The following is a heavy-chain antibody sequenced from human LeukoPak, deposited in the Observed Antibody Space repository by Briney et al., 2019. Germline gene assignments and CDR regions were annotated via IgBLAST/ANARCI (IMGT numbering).Heavy chain of an antibody. CDR3: ARGKTWFDP. Sequence: SETLFLTCTVSGGSISSYFWSWSRQPPGKGLEWIGSIYHSGSTNYSPSLKSRVTISVDTSKNQFSLKLTSVTAADTAMYYCARGKTWFDPWGQGTLVTVSS. V-gene: IGHV4-59*01. J-gene: IGHJ5*02. CDR1: GGSISSYF. CDR2: IYHSGST.